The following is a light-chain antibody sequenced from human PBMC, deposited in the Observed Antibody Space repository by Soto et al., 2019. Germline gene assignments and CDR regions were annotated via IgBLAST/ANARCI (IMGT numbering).Light chain of an antibody. Sequence: QSVLTQPASVSGSPGQXITXSCTGTSSDVGGYNYVSWYQQHPGKAPKLMIYDVSNRPSGVSNRFSGSKSGNTASLTISGLQAEDEADYYCCSYASSGTLVFGTGTKVTVL. V-gene: IGLV2-14*01. J-gene: IGLJ1*01. CDR2: DVS. CDR3: CSYASSGTLV. CDR1: SSDVGGYNY.